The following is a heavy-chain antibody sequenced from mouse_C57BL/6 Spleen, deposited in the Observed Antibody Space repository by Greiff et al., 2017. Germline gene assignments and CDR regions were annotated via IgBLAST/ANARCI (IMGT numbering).Heavy chain of an antibody. D-gene: IGHD1-1*01. J-gene: IGHJ4*01. CDR2: IWSGGST. V-gene: IGHV2-2*01. Sequence: VMLVESGPGLVQPSQSLSITCTVSGFSLTSYGVHWVRQSPGKGLEWLGVIWSGGSTDYNAAFISRLSISKDNSKSQVFFKMNGLQADDTAIYYCARTNYYGSSYAMAYWGQGTSVTVSS. CDR3: ARTNYYGSSYAMAY. CDR1: GFSLTSYG.